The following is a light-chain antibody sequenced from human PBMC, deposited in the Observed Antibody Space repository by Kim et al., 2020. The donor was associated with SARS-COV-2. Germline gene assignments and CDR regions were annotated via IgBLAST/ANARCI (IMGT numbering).Light chain of an antibody. Sequence: LYPGERATLSCRASQSVSSSYLAWYQQNPGQAPRLLIYGASSRATGIPDRFSGSGSGTDFTLTISRLEPEDFAVYYCQQYGSSQYTFGQGTKLEIK. CDR1: QSVSSSY. J-gene: IGKJ2*01. CDR3: QQYGSSQYT. V-gene: IGKV3-20*01. CDR2: GAS.